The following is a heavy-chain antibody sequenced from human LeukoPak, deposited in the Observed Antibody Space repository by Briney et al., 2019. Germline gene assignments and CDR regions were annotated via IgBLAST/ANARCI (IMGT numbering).Heavy chain of an antibody. V-gene: IGHV1-18*01. CDR1: GYTLTTYG. CDR3: ARDGAVGDTTQNHHRFDY. D-gene: IGHD1-26*01. Sequence: ASVKVSCKASGYTLTTYGISWVRQVPGQGPEGMGWISPYNGNTDYAQKLQKRVTMTADISTSTAYMELRSLTSDDTAVYYCARDGAVGDTTQNHHRFDYWGQGTLVTVSS. CDR2: ISPYNGNT. J-gene: IGHJ4*02.